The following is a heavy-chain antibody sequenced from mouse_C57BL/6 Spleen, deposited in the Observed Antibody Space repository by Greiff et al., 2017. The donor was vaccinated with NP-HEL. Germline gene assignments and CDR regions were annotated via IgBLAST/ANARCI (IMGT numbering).Heavy chain of an antibody. D-gene: IGHD1-1*01. V-gene: IGHV2-9-1*01. Sequence: QVQLQQSGPGLVAPSQSLSITCTVSGFSLTSYAISWVRQPPGKGLEWLGVIWTGGGTNYNSALKSRLSISKDNSKSQVFLKMNSLQTDDTARYYCARNRGSGSSDYFDYWGQGTTLTVSS. CDR1: GFSLTSYA. CDR3: ARNRGSGSSDYFDY. J-gene: IGHJ2*01. CDR2: IWTGGGT.